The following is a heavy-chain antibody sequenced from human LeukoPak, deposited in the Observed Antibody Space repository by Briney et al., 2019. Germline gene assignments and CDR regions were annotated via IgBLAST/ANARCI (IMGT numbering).Heavy chain of an antibody. Sequence: GGSLRLSCAASGFTFSSYSMNWVRQAPGKGLEWVSSISSSSSSYIYYADSVKGRFTISRDNAKNSLYLQMNSLRAEDTAVYYCARAGGPSHHYDFWSGYYTEFDYWGQGTLVTVSS. V-gene: IGHV3-21*01. CDR1: GFTFSSYS. D-gene: IGHD3-3*01. CDR3: ARAGGPSHHYDFWSGYYTEFDY. CDR2: ISSSSSSYI. J-gene: IGHJ4*02.